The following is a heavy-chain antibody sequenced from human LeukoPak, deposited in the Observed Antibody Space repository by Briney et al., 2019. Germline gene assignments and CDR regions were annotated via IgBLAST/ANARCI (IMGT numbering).Heavy chain of an antibody. V-gene: IGHV3-7*01. J-gene: IGHJ4*02. CDR1: GFTFTTHW. D-gene: IGHD2-15*01. CDR3: ARDRGGLQFDY. CDR2: IKEDGSVK. Sequence: GGSLRLSCAASGFTFTTHWMTWVRQAPGKGLEFVANIKEDGSVKNYVGSVQGRFTISRDNSRNLLYLQMDSLRAEDTAVYYCARDRGGLQFDYWGQGTLVTVSS.